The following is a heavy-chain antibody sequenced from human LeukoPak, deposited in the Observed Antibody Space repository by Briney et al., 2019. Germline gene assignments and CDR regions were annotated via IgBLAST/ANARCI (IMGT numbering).Heavy chain of an antibody. CDR3: ARWSWDGMDV. D-gene: IGHD3-10*01. J-gene: IGHJ6*02. V-gene: IGHV4-30-2*01. CDR2: IYHSGTT. Sequence: PSETLSLTCAVSGGSISNGGYSWSWIRQPPGKGLEWIGFIYHSGTTHYNPSLKSRVTISVDRSKNQFSLKLSSVTAADTAVYYCARWSWDGMDVWGQGTTVTVSS. CDR1: GGSISNGGYS.